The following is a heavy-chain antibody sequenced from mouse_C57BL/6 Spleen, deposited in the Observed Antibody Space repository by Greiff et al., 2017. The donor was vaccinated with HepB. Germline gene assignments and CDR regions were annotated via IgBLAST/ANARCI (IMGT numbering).Heavy chain of an antibody. D-gene: IGHD1-1*01. Sequence: VQLQQSGAELVRPGASVTLSCKASGYTFTDYEMHWVKQTPVHGLEWIGAIDPETGGTAYNQKFKGKAILTADKSSSTAYMELRSLTSEDSAVYYCTRMRVRYYGSSYWYFDVWGTGTTVTVSS. V-gene: IGHV1-15*01. CDR2: IDPETGGT. J-gene: IGHJ1*03. CDR1: GYTFTDYE. CDR3: TRMRVRYYGSSYWYFDV.